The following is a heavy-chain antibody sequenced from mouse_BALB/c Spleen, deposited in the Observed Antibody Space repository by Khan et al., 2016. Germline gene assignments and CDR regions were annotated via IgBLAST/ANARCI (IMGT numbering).Heavy chain of an antibody. CDR1: GFAFSSYD. CDR3: ARHSDGSYYFDY. D-gene: IGHD2-3*01. V-gene: IGHV5-9*02. CDR2: ISSGGSYT. J-gene: IGHJ2*01. Sequence: EVELVESGGGLVKPGGSLKLSCAASGFAFSSYDMSWVRQTPEKRLEWVATISSGGSYTYYPDSVKGRFTISRDHARNTLYLQLSSLRSEATALYYCARHSDGSYYFDYWGQGTTLTVSS.